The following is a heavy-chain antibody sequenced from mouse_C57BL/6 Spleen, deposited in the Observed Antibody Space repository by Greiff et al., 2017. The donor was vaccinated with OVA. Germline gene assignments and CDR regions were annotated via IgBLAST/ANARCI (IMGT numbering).Heavy chain of an antibody. Sequence: QVQLQQPGAELVRPGTSVKLSCKASGYTFTRYWMHWVKQRPGQCLEWIGVIDPSDRYTNYNQKFKGKATLTVDTSSSTAYMQLSSLTSEDSAVYYCARDYYGSSPAWFAYWGQGTLVTVSA. CDR2: IDPSDRYT. D-gene: IGHD1-1*01. V-gene: IGHV1-59*01. CDR3: ARDYYGSSPAWFAY. J-gene: IGHJ3*01. CDR1: GYTFTRYW.